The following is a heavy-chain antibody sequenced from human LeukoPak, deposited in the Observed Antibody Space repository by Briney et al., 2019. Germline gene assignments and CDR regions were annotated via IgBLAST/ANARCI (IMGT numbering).Heavy chain of an antibody. CDR2: IKEDGSEK. CDR3: ARRGSTDY. J-gene: IGHJ4*02. D-gene: IGHD2/OR15-2a*01. V-gene: IGHV3-7*03. Sequence: GGSLRLSCAASGFSFSGHWMTWVRQARGKGLEWVANIKEDGSEKYYADFVKGRFTISRDNAKNSLDLQMNSLRAEDTAVYYCARRGSTDYWGQGTLVTVSS. CDR1: GFSFSGHW.